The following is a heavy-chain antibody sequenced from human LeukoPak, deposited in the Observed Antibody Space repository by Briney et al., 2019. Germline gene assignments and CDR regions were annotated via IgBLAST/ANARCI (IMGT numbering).Heavy chain of an antibody. V-gene: IGHV4-61*08. CDR2: IYYSGST. Sequence: SETLSLTCTVSGGSISSGGYYWSWIRQPPGKGLEWIGYIYYSGSTNYNPSLKSRVTISVDTSKNQFSLKLSSVTAADTAVYYCARDEAGAFDIWGQGTMVTVSS. D-gene: IGHD6-13*01. CDR3: ARDEAGAFDI. J-gene: IGHJ3*02. CDR1: GGSISSGGYY.